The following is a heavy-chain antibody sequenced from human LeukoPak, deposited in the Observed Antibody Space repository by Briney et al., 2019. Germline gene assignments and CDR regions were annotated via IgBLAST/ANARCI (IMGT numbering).Heavy chain of an antibody. D-gene: IGHD2-15*01. CDR3: ARVGYCSGGSCCPDY. CDR2: ISVNNAKI. CDR1: GYTLTSYG. Sequence: ASVKVSCKASGYTLTSYGFSWVRQAPGQGLEWMGWISVNNAKINYAQKFQGRVTMTTDTSTTTAYMELRSLTSDDTAVYYCARVGYCSGGSCCPDYWGQGTLVTVSS. V-gene: IGHV1-18*01. J-gene: IGHJ4*02.